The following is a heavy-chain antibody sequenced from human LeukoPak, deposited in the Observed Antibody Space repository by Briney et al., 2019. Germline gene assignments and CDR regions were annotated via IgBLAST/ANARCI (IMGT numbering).Heavy chain of an antibody. CDR2: FDPEDGET. D-gene: IGHD3-10*01. V-gene: IGHV1-24*01. CDR3: ATVFYTGGSGSYDPLDY. Sequence: ASVKVSCKVSGYTLTELSMHWVRQAPGKGLEWMGGFDPEDGETIYAQKFQGRVTMTEDTSTDTAYMELSSLRSEDTAVYYCATVFYTGGSGSYDPLDYWGQGTLVTVSS. J-gene: IGHJ4*02. CDR1: GYTLTELS.